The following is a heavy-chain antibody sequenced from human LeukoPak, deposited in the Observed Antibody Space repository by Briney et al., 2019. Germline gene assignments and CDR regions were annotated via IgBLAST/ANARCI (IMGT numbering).Heavy chain of an antibody. CDR1: GFTFSSYW. CDR3: AREGSHYDIKGNWFDP. CDR2: IKQDGSEK. V-gene: IGHV3-7*01. D-gene: IGHD3-9*01. Sequence: PGGSLRLSCAASGFTFSSYWMSWVRQAPGKGLEWVANIKQDGSEKYYVDSVKGRFTISRDNAKNTLYLQMNSLRAEDTAVYYCAREGSHYDIKGNWFDPWGQGTLVTVSS. J-gene: IGHJ5*02.